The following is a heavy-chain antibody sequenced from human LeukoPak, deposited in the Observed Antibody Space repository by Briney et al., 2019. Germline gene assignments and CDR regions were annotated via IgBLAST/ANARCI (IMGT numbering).Heavy chain of an antibody. J-gene: IGHJ4*02. V-gene: IGHV3-23*01. CDR1: GFTFSTYA. Sequence: GGSLRLSCAASGFTFSTYAMSWVRQAPGKGLEWVSAISGSGGSTNYADSVKGRVTVSRDNSKSTLYLQMNSLRAEDTAVYYCAKSSFYDMSGFYREYYFDYWGQGTLVTVSP. CDR2: ISGSGGST. D-gene: IGHD3-22*01. CDR3: AKSSFYDMSGFYREYYFDY.